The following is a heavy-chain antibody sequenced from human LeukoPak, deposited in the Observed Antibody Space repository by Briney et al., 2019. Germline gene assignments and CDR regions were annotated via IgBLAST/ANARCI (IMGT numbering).Heavy chain of an antibody. CDR2: ISSSSSYI. D-gene: IGHD3-22*01. Sequence: GGSLRLSCAASGFTFSSYSMYWVRQAPGKGLEWVSSISSSSSYIYYADSVKGRFTISRDNAKNSLYLQMNSLRAEDTAVYYCARVSDDSSGYSPRGWFDPWGQGTLVTVSS. CDR3: ARVSDDSSGYSPRGWFDP. V-gene: IGHV3-21*01. J-gene: IGHJ5*02. CDR1: GFTFSSYS.